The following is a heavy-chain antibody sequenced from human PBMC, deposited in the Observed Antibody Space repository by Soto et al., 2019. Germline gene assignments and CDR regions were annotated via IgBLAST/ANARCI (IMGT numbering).Heavy chain of an antibody. Sequence: SETLSLTCTVSGGSISSCDYYWIWIRQPPGKGLEWIVYIYYIGSTYYNPSLKSRVTISVDTSKNQFSLKLTAVNAADTAVYFCARGRHWFGPWGQGTLVTVSS. CDR3: ARGRHWFGP. V-gene: IGHV4-30-4*01. J-gene: IGHJ5*02. CDR1: GGSISSCDYY. CDR2: IYYIGST.